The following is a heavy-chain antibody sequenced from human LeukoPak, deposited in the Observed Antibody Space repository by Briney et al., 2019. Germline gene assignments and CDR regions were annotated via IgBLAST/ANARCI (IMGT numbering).Heavy chain of an antibody. J-gene: IGHJ4*02. CDR2: IYHSGST. D-gene: IGHD1-26*01. Sequence: SETLSLTCTVSGYSISSGYYWGWIRQPPGKGLEWIGSIYHSGSTYYNPSLKSRVTISVDTSKNQFSLKLSSVTAADTAVYYCARSNRRGSYYVGYWGQGTLVTVSS. CDR3: ARSNRRGSYYVGY. CDR1: GYSISSGYY. V-gene: IGHV4-38-2*02.